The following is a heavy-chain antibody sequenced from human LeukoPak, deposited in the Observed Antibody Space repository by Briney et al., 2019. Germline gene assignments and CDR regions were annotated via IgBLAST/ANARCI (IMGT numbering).Heavy chain of an antibody. J-gene: IGHJ6*03. CDR1: GYTSNTYG. Sequence: ASVKVSCKSSGYTSNTYGISWVRQAPGQGLEWIGWISAYNSITNYAQAFQGRVTVTTDTPANTAYLELRSLRSDDTAVYYCANVAKGRYFFYYLDVWGKGTTVTISS. D-gene: IGHD2-15*01. CDR3: ANVAKGRYFFYYLDV. V-gene: IGHV1-18*01. CDR2: ISAYNSIT.